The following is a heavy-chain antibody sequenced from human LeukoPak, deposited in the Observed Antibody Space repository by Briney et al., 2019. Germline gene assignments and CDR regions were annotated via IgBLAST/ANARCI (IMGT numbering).Heavy chain of an antibody. CDR3: ATGTHLWFGAADAFDI. CDR2: FDPEDGET. Sequence: ASVKVSCKVSGYTLTELSMHWVRQAPGKGLEWMGGFDPEDGETIYAQKFQGRVTMTEDTSTDTAYTELSSLRSEDTAVYYCATGTHLWFGAADAFDIWGQGTMVTVSS. CDR1: GYTLTELS. D-gene: IGHD3-10*01. J-gene: IGHJ3*02. V-gene: IGHV1-24*01.